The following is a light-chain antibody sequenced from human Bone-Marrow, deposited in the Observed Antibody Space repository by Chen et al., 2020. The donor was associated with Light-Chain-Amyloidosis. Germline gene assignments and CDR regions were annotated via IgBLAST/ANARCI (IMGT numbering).Light chain of an antibody. V-gene: IGLV3-25*03. Sequence: SYELTQPPSVSVSPGQTARITCSGDDLPTKYAYWYQQKPGQAPVLVIHRDTERPSGISERFSGSSSGTPATLNISGVQAEDEADYHCQAADSSGTYEVIFGGGTKLTGL. CDR2: RDT. CDR3: QAADSSGTYEVI. CDR1: DLPTKY. J-gene: IGLJ2*01.